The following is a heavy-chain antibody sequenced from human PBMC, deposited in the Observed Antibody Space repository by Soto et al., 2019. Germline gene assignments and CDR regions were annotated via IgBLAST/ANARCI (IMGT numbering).Heavy chain of an antibody. D-gene: IGHD3-22*01. CDR1: GGSVSSGSYY. V-gene: IGHV4-61*01. CDR3: ARERYDSSGYFDY. J-gene: IGHJ4*02. Sequence: SEPLSLTCTVSGGSVSSGSYYWSWIRQPPGKGLEWIGYIYYSGSTNYNPSLKSRVTISVDTSKNQFSLKLSSVTAADTAVYYCARERYDSSGYFDYWGQGTLVTVSS. CDR2: IYYSGST.